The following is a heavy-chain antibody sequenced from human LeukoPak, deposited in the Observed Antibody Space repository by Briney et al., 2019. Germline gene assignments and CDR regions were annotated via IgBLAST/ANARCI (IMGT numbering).Heavy chain of an antibody. D-gene: IGHD3-10*01. CDR3: ARVVPPTDYGSGSYFWDPYYFDY. CDR1: GYSFTSYW. J-gene: IGHJ4*02. V-gene: IGHV3-23*01. CDR2: ISGSGGST. Sequence: GESLKISCKGSGYSFTSYWIGWVRQMPGKGLEWVSAISGSGGSTYYADSVKGRFTISRDNSKNTLYLQMNSLRAEDTAVYYCARVVPPTDYGSGSYFWDPYYFDYWGQGTLVTVSS.